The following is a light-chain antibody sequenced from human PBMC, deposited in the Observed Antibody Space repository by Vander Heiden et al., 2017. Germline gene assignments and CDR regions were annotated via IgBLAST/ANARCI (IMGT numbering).Light chain of an antibody. J-gene: IGKJ3*01. CDR1: QTISNW. CDR2: KAS. Sequence: DIQMTQSPSTLSASVGDRVTITCRASQTISNWLAWYQQKPGKAPKLLIYKASSLESGVPSRFSGSGSGTEFTLTISSLQPDDFATYYCQQYNSYVTFGPGTKVDI. V-gene: IGKV1-5*03. CDR3: QQYNSYVT.